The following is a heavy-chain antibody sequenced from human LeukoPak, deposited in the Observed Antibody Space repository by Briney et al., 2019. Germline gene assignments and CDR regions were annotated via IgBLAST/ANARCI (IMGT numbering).Heavy chain of an antibody. D-gene: IGHD6-19*01. Sequence: GGSLRLSCAASGFTFSSYWMSWVRQAPGKGLEWVANIKKDGSEKYYVDSVKGRFTISRDNAKTSLYLQMNSLRAEDTAVYYCAKPGIAVAGGDYWGQGTLVTVSS. CDR1: GFTFSSYW. V-gene: IGHV3-7*03. J-gene: IGHJ4*02. CDR3: AKPGIAVAGGDY. CDR2: IKKDGSEK.